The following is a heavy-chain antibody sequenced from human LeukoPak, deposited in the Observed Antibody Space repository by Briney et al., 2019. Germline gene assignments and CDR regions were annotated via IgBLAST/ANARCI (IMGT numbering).Heavy chain of an antibody. CDR3: AKDRLVVAYFDY. Sequence: GGSLRLPCAASGFTFSSYGMSWVRQAPGKGLEWVSGISGSGGATYYADSVRGRFTISRDNSKNQLYLQMNSLRAEDTAVYYCAKDRLVVAYFDYWGQGTPVTVSS. CDR2: ISGSGGAT. D-gene: IGHD2-15*01. V-gene: IGHV3-23*01. J-gene: IGHJ4*02. CDR1: GFTFSSYG.